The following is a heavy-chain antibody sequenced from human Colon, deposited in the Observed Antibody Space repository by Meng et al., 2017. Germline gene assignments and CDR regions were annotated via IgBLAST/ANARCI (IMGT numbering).Heavy chain of an antibody. V-gene: IGHV3-74*01. J-gene: IGHJ4*02. CDR1: EFTFSSYW. D-gene: IGHD1-26*01. CDR3: AAFRSGKIDY. CDR2: ISSDGSST. Sequence: GQLVESGGGVVQPGGSLGLSCAASEFTFSSYWMHWVRQAPGKGLVWVSRISSDGSSTIYADSVKGRFTISRDNAKNTLSLQMNSLRAEDTAVYYCAAFRSGKIDYWGQGTLVTVSS.